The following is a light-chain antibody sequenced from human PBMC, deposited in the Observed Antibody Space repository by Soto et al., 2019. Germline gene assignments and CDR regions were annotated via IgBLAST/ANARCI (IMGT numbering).Light chain of an antibody. V-gene: IGKV3-11*01. Sequence: EIVLTQSPATLSLSPGERATLSCRASQSVSSYLAWYQQKPGQAPRLPIYDASNRATGIPARFSGSGSGTDFTLAMSSLEPEDFAVYYCQQRSNWPITFGQGTRLEIK. J-gene: IGKJ5*01. CDR3: QQRSNWPIT. CDR2: DAS. CDR1: QSVSSY.